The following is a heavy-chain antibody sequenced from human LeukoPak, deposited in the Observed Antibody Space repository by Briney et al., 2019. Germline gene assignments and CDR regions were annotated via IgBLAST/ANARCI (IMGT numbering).Heavy chain of an antibody. D-gene: IGHD2-15*01. J-gene: IGHJ4*02. CDR1: GGSISSYY. CDR2: IYTSGST. Sequence: SETLSLTCTVSGGSISSYYWSWIRQPAGKGLEWIGRIYTSGSTNYNPSLKSRVTMSVDTSKNQFSLKLSSVTAADTAVYYCAATYPYRSGGSCYDVGFDYWGQGTLVTVSS. CDR3: AATYPYRSGGSCYDVGFDY. V-gene: IGHV4-4*07.